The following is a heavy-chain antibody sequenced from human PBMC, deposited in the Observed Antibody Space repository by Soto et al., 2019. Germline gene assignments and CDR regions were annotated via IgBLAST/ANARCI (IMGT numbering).Heavy chain of an antibody. V-gene: IGHV4-31*03. CDR3: ARDFHDSSGYPYFDY. J-gene: IGHJ4*02. CDR1: GGSISSGGYY. D-gene: IGHD3-22*01. CDR2: IYYSGST. Sequence: PSETLSLTCTVSGGSISSGGYYWSWIRQHPGKGLEWIGYIYYSGSTYYNPSLKSRVTISVVTSKNQFSLKLSSVTAADTAVYYCARDFHDSSGYPYFDYWGQGTLVTVSS.